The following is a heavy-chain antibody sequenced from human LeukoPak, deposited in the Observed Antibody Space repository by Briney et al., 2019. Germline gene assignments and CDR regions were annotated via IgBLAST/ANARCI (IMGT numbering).Heavy chain of an antibody. CDR3: ARHSGERGSGSYLIAY. Sequence: ASVKVSCKASGYTFTGYYMHWVRQAPGQELEWMGWINPNSGGTNYAQKFQGRVTMTRDTSISTAYMELRRLRSDDTAVYYCARHSGERGSGSYLIAYWGQGTLVTVSS. V-gene: IGHV1-2*02. D-gene: IGHD3-10*01. CDR1: GYTFTGYY. CDR2: INPNSGGT. J-gene: IGHJ4*02.